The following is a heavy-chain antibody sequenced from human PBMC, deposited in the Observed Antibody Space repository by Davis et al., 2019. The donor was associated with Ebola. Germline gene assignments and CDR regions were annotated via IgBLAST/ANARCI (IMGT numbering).Heavy chain of an antibody. CDR1: GFTFSSYA. CDR3: ARVGREGYCSGGSCYGPYYYYYYGMDV. V-gene: IGHV3-30-3*01. J-gene: IGHJ6*04. Sequence: GESLKISCAASGFTFSSYAMHWVRQAPGKGLEWVAVISYDGSNKYYADSVKGRFTISRDNSKNTLYLQMNSLRAEDTAVYYCARVGREGYCSGGSCYGPYYYYYYGMDVWGKGTTVTVSS. CDR2: ISYDGSNK. D-gene: IGHD2-15*01.